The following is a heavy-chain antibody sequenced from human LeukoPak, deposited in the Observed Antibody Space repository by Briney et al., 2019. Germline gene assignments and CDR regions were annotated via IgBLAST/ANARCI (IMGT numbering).Heavy chain of an antibody. J-gene: IGHJ3*02. V-gene: IGHV4-4*07. D-gene: IGHD2-2*02. CDR1: GGSISSYY. CDR3: AREAPFCSSTSCYISAFDI. Sequence: SETLSLTCTVSGGSISSYYWSWIRQPAGKGREWIGRIYTSGSTNYNTSLKSRVTMTVDTSKNQFPLKLSSVTAADTAVYYCAREAPFCSSTSCYISAFDIWGQGTMVTVSS. CDR2: IYTSGST.